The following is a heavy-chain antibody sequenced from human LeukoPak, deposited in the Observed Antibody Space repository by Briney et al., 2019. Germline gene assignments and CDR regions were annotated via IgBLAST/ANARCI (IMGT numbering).Heavy chain of an antibody. Sequence: PGESLRLSCAASGFTFTSYAMNWVRQAPGKGLEWVSYISSSSSTIYYADSVKGRFTISRDNAKNSLYLQMNSLRAEDTAVYYCARGSPQAYYDFWSGDAFDIWGQGTMVTVSS. CDR1: GFTFTSYA. CDR3: ARGSPQAYYDFWSGDAFDI. D-gene: IGHD3-3*01. CDR2: ISSSSSTI. V-gene: IGHV3-48*04. J-gene: IGHJ3*02.